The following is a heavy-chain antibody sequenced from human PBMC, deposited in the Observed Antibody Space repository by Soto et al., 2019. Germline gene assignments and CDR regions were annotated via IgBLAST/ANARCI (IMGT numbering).Heavy chain of an antibody. D-gene: IGHD3-3*01. CDR1: GFTFSSYW. CDR2: IKQDGSEK. V-gene: IGHV3-7*05. Sequence: ESGGGLVQPGGSLRLSCAASGFTFSSYWMSWVRQAPGKGLEWVANIKQDGSEKYYVDSVKGRFTISRDNAKNSLYLQMNSLRAEDTAVYYCARDSYDFWSGYVRTKDVWGQGTTVTVSS. J-gene: IGHJ6*02. CDR3: ARDSYDFWSGYVRTKDV.